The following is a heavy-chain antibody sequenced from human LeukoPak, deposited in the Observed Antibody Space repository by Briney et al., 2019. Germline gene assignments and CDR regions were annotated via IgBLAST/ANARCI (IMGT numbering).Heavy chain of an antibody. V-gene: IGHV3-64*01. CDR2: ISTNGGST. CDR3: ARDSQYYYGSGSYPPVYYMDV. D-gene: IGHD3-10*01. CDR1: GFTFSSYA. J-gene: IGHJ6*03. Sequence: PGGSLRLSCAASGFTFSSYAMHWVRQAPGKGLEYVSAISTNGGSTYYANSVKGRFTISRDNSKNTLYLQMGSLRAEDMAVYYCARDSQYYYGSGSYPPVYYMDVWGKGTTVTVSS.